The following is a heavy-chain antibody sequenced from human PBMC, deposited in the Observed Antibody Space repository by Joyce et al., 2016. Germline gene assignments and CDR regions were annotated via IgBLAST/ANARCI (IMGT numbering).Heavy chain of an antibody. V-gene: IGHV3-21*01. D-gene: IGHD3-16*01. J-gene: IGHJ6*02. Sequence: QLVESGGGVVKPGGSLRLSCEASGSTFSSSGMSWFRQATGKGLECGAAISGTSYYIFHAETVRGRFTVSRDNAKKTLYLQMNSLRAEDSAVFYCARGGISYYYAMDVWGQGTTVTVSS. CDR3: ARGGISYYYAMDV. CDR2: ISGTSYYI. CDR1: GSTFSSSG.